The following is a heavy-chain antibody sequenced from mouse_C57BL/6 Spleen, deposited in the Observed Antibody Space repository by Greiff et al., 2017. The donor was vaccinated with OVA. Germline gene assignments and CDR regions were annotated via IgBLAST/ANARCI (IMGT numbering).Heavy chain of an antibody. CDR1: GYTFTSYG. J-gene: IGHJ4*01. CDR3: ARRWDYYGSSYPYAMDY. V-gene: IGHV1-81*01. Sequence: LVESGAELARPGASVKLSCKASGYTFTSYGISWVKQRTGQGLEWIGEIYPRSGNTYYNEKFKGKATLTADKSSSTAYMELRSLTSEDSAVYFCARRWDYYGSSYPYAMDYWGQGTSVTVSS. CDR2: IYPRSGNT. D-gene: IGHD1-1*01.